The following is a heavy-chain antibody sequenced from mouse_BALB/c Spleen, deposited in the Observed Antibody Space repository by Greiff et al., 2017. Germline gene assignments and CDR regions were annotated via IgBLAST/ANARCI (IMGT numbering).Heavy chain of an antibody. Sequence: EVKVVESGGGLVQPGGSRKLSCAASGFTFSSFGMHWVRQAPEKGLEWVAYISSGSSTIYYADTVKGRFTISRDNPKNTLFLQMTSLRSEDTAMYYCATVVATPYAMDYWGQGTSVTVSS. J-gene: IGHJ4*01. CDR2: ISSGSSTI. CDR3: ATVVATPYAMDY. CDR1: GFTFSSFG. V-gene: IGHV5-17*02. D-gene: IGHD1-1*01.